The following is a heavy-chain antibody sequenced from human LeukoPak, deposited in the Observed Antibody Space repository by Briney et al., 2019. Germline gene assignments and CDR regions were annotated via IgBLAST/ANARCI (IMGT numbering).Heavy chain of an antibody. CDR3: ARRYGSGSSGTFDY. D-gene: IGHD3-10*01. J-gene: IGHJ4*02. CDR2: IYYSGST. V-gene: IGHV4-59*01. CDR1: GGSISSYY. Sequence: PSETLSLTCTVSGGSISSYYWSWIRQPPGKGLEWIGYIYYSGSTNYNPSLKSRVTISVDTSKNQFSLKLSSVTAADTAVYYCARRYGSGSSGTFDYWGQGTLVTVSS.